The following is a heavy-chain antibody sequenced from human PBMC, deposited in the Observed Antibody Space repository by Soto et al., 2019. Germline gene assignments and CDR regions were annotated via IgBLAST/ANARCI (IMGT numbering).Heavy chain of an antibody. V-gene: IGHV4-59*01. CDR1: SGSIGTYF. CDR3: APGRGGTYDAFDI. D-gene: IGHD1-26*01. CDR2: IYYSGTT. Sequence: QVQLRESGPGLVKPSETLSLTCTVSSGSIGTYFWSWIRQPPGKGLEWIGYIYYSGTTNYNPSLKSRVTIFLDTSKNQFSLRLCSVTAAHTAVYYCAPGRGGTYDAFDIWGQGTLVTVPS. J-gene: IGHJ3*02.